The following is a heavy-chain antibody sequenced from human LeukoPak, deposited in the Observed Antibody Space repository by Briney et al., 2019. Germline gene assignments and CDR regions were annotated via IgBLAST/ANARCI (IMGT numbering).Heavy chain of an antibody. D-gene: IGHD1-26*01. CDR1: GGSISSGGYS. V-gene: IGHV4-61*08. CDR2: IYYSGST. Sequence: PSQTLSLTCAVSGGSISSGGYSWSWIRQPPGKGLEWIGYIYYSGSTNYNPSLKSRVTISVDTSKNQFSLKLSSVTAADTAVYYCARDSTVGATTWYFDYWGQGTLVTVSS. CDR3: ARDSTVGATTWYFDY. J-gene: IGHJ4*02.